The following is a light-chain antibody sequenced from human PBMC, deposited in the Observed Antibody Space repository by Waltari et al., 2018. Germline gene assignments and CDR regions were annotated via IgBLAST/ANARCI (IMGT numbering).Light chain of an antibody. V-gene: IGKV3-20*01. J-gene: IGKJ4*01. CDR2: AAT. CDR3: QQYGNSRT. CDR1: QTVSARY. Sequence: ENVLTQSPGTLSLSPGERATLSCRTSQTVSARYVAWYQQKPGQSPRLLIYAATSRAAGIPDRFRGGGAGTDFALTITRVEPEDSAVYYCQQYGNSRTFGGGTKVEIK.